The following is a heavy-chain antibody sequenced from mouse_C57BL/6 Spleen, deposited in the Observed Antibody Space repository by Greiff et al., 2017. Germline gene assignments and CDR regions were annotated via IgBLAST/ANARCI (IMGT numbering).Heavy chain of an antibody. CDR1: GYTFTSYW. V-gene: IGHV1-69*01. CDR2: IDPSDSYT. CDR3: ARTGYYGSCSGFDD. J-gene: IGHJ2*01. D-gene: IGHD1-1*01. Sequence: VQLQQPGAELVMPGASVKLSCKASGYTFTSYWMHWVKQRPGQGLEWIGEIDPSDSYTNYNQKFKGKSTLTVDKSSSTAYMQLSSLTSEDSAVYYCARTGYYGSCSGFDDWGQGTTLTVSS.